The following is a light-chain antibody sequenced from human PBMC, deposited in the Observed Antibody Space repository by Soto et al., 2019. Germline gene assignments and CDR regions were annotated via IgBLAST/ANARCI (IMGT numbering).Light chain of an antibody. Sequence: DIQMTQSPSTLSASVGDRVTITCRASQSIRSWLAWYQQKPGKAPKLLIYKASSLERGVPSRFSGSGSGTEFTLTISSLQPDDFATYYCQQYHTWWTFGQGTKVEI. V-gene: IGKV1-5*03. CDR2: KAS. J-gene: IGKJ1*01. CDR1: QSIRSW. CDR3: QQYHTWWT.